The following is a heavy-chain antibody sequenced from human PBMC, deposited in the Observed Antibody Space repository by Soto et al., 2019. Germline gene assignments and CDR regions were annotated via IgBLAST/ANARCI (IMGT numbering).Heavy chain of an antibody. CDR1: EFIFSTYW. V-gene: IGHV3-7*01. CDR3: VRRTYGSSWSSFDY. CDR2: IKEDGSEK. D-gene: IGHD6-13*01. J-gene: IGHJ4*02. Sequence: EVQLVESGGGLVQPGGSLRVSCAASEFIFSTYWMSWVRQAPGKGLEWVANIKEDGSEKYYVDSVKGRFTISRDNAKNSLYLQMNSLRAEDTAVYYCVRRTYGSSWSSFDYWCRGALVTVSS.